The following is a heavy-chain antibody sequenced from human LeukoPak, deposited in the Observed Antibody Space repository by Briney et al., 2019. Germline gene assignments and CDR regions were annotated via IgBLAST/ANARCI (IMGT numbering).Heavy chain of an antibody. J-gene: IGHJ3*02. CDR3: ATHYQLGSDAFDI. V-gene: IGHV3-7*01. CDR1: GFTFSSYW. CDR2: IKQDGSEK. Sequence: PGGSLRLSCAASGFTFSSYWMSWVRQAPGKGLEWVANIKQDGSEKYYVDSVKGRFTISRDNAKDSLYLQMNSLRAEDTAVYYCATHYQLGSDAFDIWGQGTMVTVSS. D-gene: IGHD1-1*01.